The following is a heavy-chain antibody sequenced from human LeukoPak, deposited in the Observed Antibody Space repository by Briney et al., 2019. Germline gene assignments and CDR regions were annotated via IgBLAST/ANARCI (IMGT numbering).Heavy chain of an antibody. CDR3: ASGYYYDSSGLGGY. CDR2: ISSSSSYI. D-gene: IGHD3-22*01. Sequence: PGGSPRLSCAVSGFTVSNNYMSWVRQASGKGLEWVSSISSSSSYIYYADSVKGRFTISRDNAKNSLYLQMNSLRAEDTAVYYCASGYYYDSSGLGGYWGQGTLVTVSS. V-gene: IGHV3-21*01. J-gene: IGHJ4*02. CDR1: GFTVSNNY.